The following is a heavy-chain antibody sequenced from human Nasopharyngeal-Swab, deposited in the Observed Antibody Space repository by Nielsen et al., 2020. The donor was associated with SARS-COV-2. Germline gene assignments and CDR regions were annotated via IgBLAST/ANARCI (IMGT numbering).Heavy chain of an antibody. D-gene: IGHD6-13*01. CDR3: ATCGGSSWYFDY. Sequence: GGSLRLSCAASGFTLSSYWMSWVRQAPGKGLEWVANIKQDGSEKYYVDSVKGRFTISRDNAKNSLYLQMNSLRAEDTAVYYCATCGGSSWYFDYWGQGTRVTVSS. CDR1: GFTLSSYW. CDR2: IKQDGSEK. V-gene: IGHV3-7*01. J-gene: IGHJ4*02.